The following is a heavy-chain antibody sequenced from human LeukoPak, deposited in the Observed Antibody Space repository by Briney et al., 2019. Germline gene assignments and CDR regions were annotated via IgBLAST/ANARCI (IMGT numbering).Heavy chain of an antibody. CDR2: IYYSGST. V-gene: IGHV4-39*01. CDR3: ARHQGYSSSWYAY. Sequence: SETLSLTCTVSGGSISSTSYYWGWIRQSPGKGLEWIGNIYYSGSTYYNPSLKSRVTISVDTSKNQFSLKLSSVTAADTAVYYCARHQGYSSSWYAYWGQGTLVTVSS. D-gene: IGHD6-13*01. CDR1: GGSISSTSYY. J-gene: IGHJ4*02.